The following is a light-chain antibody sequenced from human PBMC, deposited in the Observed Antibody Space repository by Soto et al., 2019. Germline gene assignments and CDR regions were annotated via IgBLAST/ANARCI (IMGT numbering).Light chain of an antibody. CDR3: QQRSNWPRT. CDR1: QSVSSSY. CDR2: GAS. Sequence: EIVLTQSPGTLSLSPGERATLSCRASQSVSSSYLAWYQQKPGQAPRLLIYGASNRATGIPARFSGSGSGTDFTLTISSLEPEDFAIYYCQQRSNWPRTFGQGTKVDIK. J-gene: IGKJ1*01. V-gene: IGKV3D-20*02.